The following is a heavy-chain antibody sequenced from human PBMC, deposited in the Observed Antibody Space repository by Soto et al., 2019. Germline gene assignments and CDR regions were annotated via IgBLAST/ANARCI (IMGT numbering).Heavy chain of an antibody. Sequence: EVQLVDSGGGLVQPGGSLRLSCAGSGFTFSNYWMHWVRQAPGKGLEWVSRIDHDGPTDYADSVRGRFTIPRDNAENTQYLQINILRPEDTAVYYCLRDSHGDYWGQGTLVTVSS. CDR1: GFTFSNYW. V-gene: IGHV3-74*01. CDR3: LRDSHGDY. J-gene: IGHJ4*02. CDR2: IDHDGPT.